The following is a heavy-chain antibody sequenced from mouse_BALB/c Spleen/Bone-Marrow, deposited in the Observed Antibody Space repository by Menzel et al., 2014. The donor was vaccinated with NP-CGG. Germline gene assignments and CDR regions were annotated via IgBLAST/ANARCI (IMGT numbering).Heavy chain of an antibody. Sequence: EVQLQESGGGLVQPGGSLKLSCAASGFTFSSYGMSWVRQTPDKRLELVASINSNGGSTYYPDSVKGRFTISRDNAKNTLSLQMSSLKSEDTAMYYCARGNYGSYVDYFDYWGQGTTLTVSS. CDR3: ARGNYGSYVDYFDY. CDR2: INSNGGST. J-gene: IGHJ2*01. CDR1: GFTFSSYG. D-gene: IGHD2-1*01. V-gene: IGHV5-6-3*01.